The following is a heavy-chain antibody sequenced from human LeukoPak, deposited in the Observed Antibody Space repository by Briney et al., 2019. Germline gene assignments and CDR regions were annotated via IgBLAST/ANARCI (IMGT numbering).Heavy chain of an antibody. CDR1: GFTFSSYA. CDR3: AKDQFSSGLNWFDP. V-gene: IGHV3-23*01. Sequence: PGGSLRLSCAASGFTFSSYAMSWVRQAPGKGLEWVSAISGSGGSTYYADSVKGRFTISRDNSKNTLYLQMNSLGAEDTAVYYCAKDQFSSGLNWFDPWGQGTLVTVSS. D-gene: IGHD6-19*01. CDR2: ISGSGGST. J-gene: IGHJ5*02.